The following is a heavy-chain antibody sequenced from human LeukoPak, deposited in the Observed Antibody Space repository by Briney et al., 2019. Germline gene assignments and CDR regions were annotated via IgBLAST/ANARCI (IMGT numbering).Heavy chain of an antibody. CDR3: ARDFISGLDRDYYGMDV. J-gene: IGHJ6*02. CDR1: GFTVSSNY. V-gene: IGHV3-66*01. CDR2: IYSGGST. Sequence: PGGSLRLSCAASGFTVSSNYMSWVRQAPGKGLEWVSVIYSGGSTYYADSVKGRLTISRDNSKNTLYLQMNSLRAEDTAVYYCARDFISGLDRDYYGMDVWGQGTTVTVSS. D-gene: IGHD5-12*01.